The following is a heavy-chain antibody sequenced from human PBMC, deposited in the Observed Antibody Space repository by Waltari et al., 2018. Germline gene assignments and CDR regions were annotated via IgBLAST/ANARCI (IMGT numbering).Heavy chain of an antibody. D-gene: IGHD3-3*01. CDR1: GFSLSTSGVG. Sequence: QITLKESGPTLVKPTQTLTLTCTFSGFSLSTSGVGVGWIGQPPGKALEWLALIYWNDDKRYSPSLKSRLTITKDTSKNQVVLTMTNMDPVDTATYYCAHSNFWSAYTAPYGLDPWGQGTLVTVSS. CDR3: AHSNFWSAYTAPYGLDP. J-gene: IGHJ5*02. V-gene: IGHV2-5*01. CDR2: IYWNDDK.